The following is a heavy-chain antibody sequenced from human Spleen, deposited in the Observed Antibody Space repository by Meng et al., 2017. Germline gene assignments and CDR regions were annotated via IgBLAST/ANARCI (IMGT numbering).Heavy chain of an antibody. CDR1: GFTFSAYW. J-gene: IGHJ4*02. D-gene: IGHD2-15*01. CDR3: ARDGEDCGGDSCYSYSPPDY. CDR2: IDPDGSTT. Sequence: GGSLRLSCAASGFTFSAYWMHWVRQAPGKGLAWVSRIDPDGSTTTYADSVKVRFTISRDNAKNTLYLQMNSLRAEDTALYYWARDGEDCGGDSCYSYSPPDYWGQGTLVTVSS. V-gene: IGHV3-74*01.